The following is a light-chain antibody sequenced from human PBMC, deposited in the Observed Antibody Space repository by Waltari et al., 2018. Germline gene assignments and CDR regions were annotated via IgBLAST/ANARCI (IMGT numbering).Light chain of an antibody. V-gene: IGKV3-15*01. CDR1: QSISTN. Sequence: IVMTQSPATLSVSPGERATLSCRASQSISTNLAWFQEKPGQAPRLLLYGASTRATGVPAWCSGSGSGTYFTLVISSLQSEDFAVYYCQQYDKWLRYSFGQGTKLEIK. CDR3: QQYDKWLRYS. CDR2: GAS. J-gene: IGKJ2*01.